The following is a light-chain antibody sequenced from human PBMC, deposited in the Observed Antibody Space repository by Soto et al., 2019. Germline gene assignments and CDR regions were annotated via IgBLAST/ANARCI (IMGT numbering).Light chain of an antibody. CDR1: SGDIGTYNL. Sequence: QSALTQPASVSGSPGQSITISCTGTSGDIGTYNLVSWYLQHPGKAPKLMIYEVSKRPSGVSNRFSGSKSGTTASLTISGLQPEDEADYYCCSYASSGTLVFGGGTKLTVL. J-gene: IGLJ2*01. V-gene: IGLV2-23*02. CDR3: CSYASSGTLV. CDR2: EVS.